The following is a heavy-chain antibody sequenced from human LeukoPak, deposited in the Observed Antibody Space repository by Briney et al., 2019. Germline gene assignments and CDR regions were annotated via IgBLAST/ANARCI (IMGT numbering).Heavy chain of an antibody. CDR2: IKYDGSIT. CDR3: AREPTTVSPPG. J-gene: IGHJ4*02. CDR1: GFTFSSHW. D-gene: IGHD4-11*01. Sequence: GGSLRLSCAASGFTFSSHWMYWVRQAPGKGLVWVSRIKYDGSITRYADSVKGRFTISRDNAKNSLYLQMNSLRAEDTAVYYCAREPTTVSPPGWGQGTLVTVSS. V-gene: IGHV3-74*01.